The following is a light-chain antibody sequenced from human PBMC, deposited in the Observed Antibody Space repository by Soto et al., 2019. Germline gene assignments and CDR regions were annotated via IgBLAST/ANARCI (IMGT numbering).Light chain of an antibody. V-gene: IGKV3-20*01. CDR2: DTS. Sequence: EVELTQSPGTLSLSPGERATLSCRASQSVSSSHLAWYQQKRGQAPRLLIYDTSTRATGIPDRFSGSGSGTDFTLTISRLEPEDFAVYHCQQYGASPWTFGQGNKVEV. CDR1: QSVSSSH. J-gene: IGKJ1*01. CDR3: QQYGASPWT.